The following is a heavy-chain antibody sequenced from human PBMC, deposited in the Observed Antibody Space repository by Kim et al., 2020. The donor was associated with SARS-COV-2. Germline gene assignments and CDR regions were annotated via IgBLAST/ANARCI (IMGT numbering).Heavy chain of an antibody. CDR2: IYTSGNSEST. D-gene: IGHD2-8*02. CDR1: GGSISAYY. Sequence: SETLSLTCKVSGGSISAYYWSWLRQPAGKGLEWIGRIYTSGNSESTNYKPSLQNRVTMSVDTSRNQFSLKLSSVNAADTAVYYCARDLIILVEAGPHDTFDIWCQGTMVTVSS. V-gene: IGHV4-4*07. CDR3: ARDLIILVEAGPHDTFDI. J-gene: IGHJ3*02.